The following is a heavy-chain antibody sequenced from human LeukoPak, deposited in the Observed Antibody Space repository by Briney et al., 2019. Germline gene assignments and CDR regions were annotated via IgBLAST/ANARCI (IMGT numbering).Heavy chain of an antibody. D-gene: IGHD1-14*01. CDR2: IHFSGTI. V-gene: IGHV4-39*01. CDR3: TRGFDHAKSGY. Sequence: SETLSLTCTVSGDSISSTAYYWGWVRQPPGKGLEWLGMIHFSGTIYNNPSLMSRVTISVDTSKNQFSLKLTSVTAAGTAVYYCTRGFDHAKSGYWGQGTLVTVSS. CDR1: GDSISSTAYY. J-gene: IGHJ4*02.